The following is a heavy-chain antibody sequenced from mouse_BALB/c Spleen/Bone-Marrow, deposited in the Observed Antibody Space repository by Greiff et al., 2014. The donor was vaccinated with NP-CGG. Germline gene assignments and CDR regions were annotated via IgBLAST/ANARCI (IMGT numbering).Heavy chain of an antibody. CDR1: GYSITSDYA. CDR3: ARENYVSSPWFAY. V-gene: IGHV3-2*02. Sequence: ESGPGLVKPSQSLSLTCTVTGYSITSDYAWNWIRRFPGNKLEWMGYISYSGSTGYNPSLKSRISITRDTSKNQFFLQLNSVTTEDTATYYCARENYVSSPWFAYWGQGTLITVSA. CDR2: ISYSGST. J-gene: IGHJ3*01. D-gene: IGHD1-1*01.